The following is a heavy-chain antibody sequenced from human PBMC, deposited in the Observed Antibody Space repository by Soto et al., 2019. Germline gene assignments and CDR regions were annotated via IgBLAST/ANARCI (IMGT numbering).Heavy chain of an antibody. D-gene: IGHD1-1*01. Sequence: RRLSCTASGFTFSHAWMTWVRQAPGRGLEWVGRIKTKTDDGATDYAASVKGRFTISRDDSTNMVSLQMNSLRIEDTAVYYGTTDRGKLVFDTTAGPRVEYSYYYYGMDVWGQGTTVTVYS. CDR1: GFTFSHAW. CDR3: TTDRGKLVFDTTAGPRVEYSYYYYGMDV. J-gene: IGHJ6*02. V-gene: IGHV3-15*01. CDR2: IKTKTDDGAT.